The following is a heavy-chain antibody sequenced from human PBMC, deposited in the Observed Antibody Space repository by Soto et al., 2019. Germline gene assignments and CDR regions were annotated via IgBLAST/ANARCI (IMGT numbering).Heavy chain of an antibody. CDR2: IWYDGSNK. CDR3: ARGGLRFSITEDGLGY. CDR1: GFTFSSYG. D-gene: IGHD3-3*01. Sequence: QVQLVESGGGVVQPGRSLRLSCAASGFTFSSYGMHWVRQAPGKGLEWVAVIWYDGSNKYYADSVKGRFTISRDNSKNTLYLQMHSLRAEDTAVYYCARGGLRFSITEDGLGYWGQGTLVTVSS. J-gene: IGHJ4*02. V-gene: IGHV3-33*01.